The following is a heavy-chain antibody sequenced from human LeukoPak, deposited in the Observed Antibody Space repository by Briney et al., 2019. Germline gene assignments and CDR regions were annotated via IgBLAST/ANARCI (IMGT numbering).Heavy chain of an antibody. D-gene: IGHD3-10*01. CDR2: SISIFGAA. Sequence: VASVKVSCKASGGTFSSYAISWVRHAPAQGIEWMGGSISIFGAATYAQKFQGRVTITTDAPTSTAYMELSSLRSEDTAAYYCERAKIGDYFNYWSQGTLVTPSS. CDR1: GGTFSSYA. V-gene: IGHV1-69*05. J-gene: IGHJ4*02. CDR3: ERAKIGDYFNY.